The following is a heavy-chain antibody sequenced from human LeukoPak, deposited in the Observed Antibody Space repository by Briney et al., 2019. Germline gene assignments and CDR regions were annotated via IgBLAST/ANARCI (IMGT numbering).Heavy chain of an antibody. D-gene: IGHD1-26*01. V-gene: IGHV3-23*01. CDR3: AKDTLQVGATNFDY. CDR1: GFTVSSNY. CDR2: ISGSGGST. J-gene: IGHJ4*02. Sequence: PGGSLRLSCAASGFTVSSNYMSWVRQAPGKGLEWVSAISGSGGSTYYADSVKGRFTISRDNSKNTLYLQMNSLRAEDTAVYYCAKDTLQVGATNFDYWGQGTLVTVSS.